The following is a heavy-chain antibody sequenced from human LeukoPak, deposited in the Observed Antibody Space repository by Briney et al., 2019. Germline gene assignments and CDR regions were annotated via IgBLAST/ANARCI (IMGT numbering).Heavy chain of an antibody. CDR3: ARVHAVGATYYYYYYMDV. V-gene: IGHV4-30-2*01. D-gene: IGHD1-26*01. J-gene: IGHJ6*03. Sequence: SQTLSLTCTVSGGSISSGGYYWSWIQQPPGKGLEWIGYIYHSGSTYYNPSLKSRVTISVDRFKNQFSLKLSSVTAADAAVYYCARVHAVGATYYYYYYMDVWGKGTTVTVSS. CDR1: GGSISSGGYY. CDR2: IYHSGST.